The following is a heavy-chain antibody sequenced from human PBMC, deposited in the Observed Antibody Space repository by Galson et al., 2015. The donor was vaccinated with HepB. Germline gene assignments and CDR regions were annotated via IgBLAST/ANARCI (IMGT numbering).Heavy chain of an antibody. CDR3: ARSNGRRGISFDY. D-gene: IGHD1-26*01. CDR2: IIPIFGTA. J-gene: IGHJ4*02. Sequence: SVKVSCKASGGTFSSYAISWVRQAPGQGLEWMGGIIPIFGTANYAQKFQGRVTITADESTSTAYMELSSLRSEDTAVYYCARSNGRRGISFDYWGQGTLVTVSS. V-gene: IGHV1-69*13. CDR1: GGTFSSYA.